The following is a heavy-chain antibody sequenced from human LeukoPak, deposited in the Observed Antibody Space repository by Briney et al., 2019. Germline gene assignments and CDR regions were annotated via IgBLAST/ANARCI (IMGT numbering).Heavy chain of an antibody. Sequence: SESLSLTCIVSGYSISSGYYWGWIRQPPGKGLEWIGSMYQSGSTYYNPSLKSRVTTSVDTSKNQFSLKLSSVTAADTAVYYCARGGTRLLPDYWGQGTLVTVSS. CDR3: ARGGTRLLPDY. J-gene: IGHJ4*02. CDR2: MYQSGST. D-gene: IGHD1-26*01. CDR1: GYSISSGYY. V-gene: IGHV4-38-2*02.